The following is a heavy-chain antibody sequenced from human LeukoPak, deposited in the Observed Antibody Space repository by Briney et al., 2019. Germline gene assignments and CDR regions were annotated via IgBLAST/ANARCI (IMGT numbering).Heavy chain of an antibody. Sequence: GGSLRLSCAASGFTFRTYWMHWVRQAPGEGLVWVSRINGEGRSTSHADSVKGRFPISRDNAKNTLYLQMNSLRAEDTAVYYCAREANSGYSSGDDAFDIWGQGTMVTVSS. CDR3: AREANSGYSSGDDAFDI. D-gene: IGHD6-19*01. CDR2: INGEGRST. V-gene: IGHV3-74*01. J-gene: IGHJ3*02. CDR1: GFTFRTYW.